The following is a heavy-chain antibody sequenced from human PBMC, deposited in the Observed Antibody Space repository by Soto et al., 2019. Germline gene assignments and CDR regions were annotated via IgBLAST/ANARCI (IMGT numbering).Heavy chain of an antibody. CDR3: TRGPRPDSSATGTY. J-gene: IGHJ4*02. CDR1: GFYFSVYW. V-gene: IGHV3-74*01. D-gene: IGHD3-10*01. CDR2: ISEDGLTT. Sequence: PGGSLRLSCSASGFYFSVYWMHWVRQTPGKGPVWVARISEDGLTTNYADSVQGRFIISRDDAKSTLHLQMNRLRVEDTAVYYCTRGPRPDSSATGTYWGQGTQVTVS.